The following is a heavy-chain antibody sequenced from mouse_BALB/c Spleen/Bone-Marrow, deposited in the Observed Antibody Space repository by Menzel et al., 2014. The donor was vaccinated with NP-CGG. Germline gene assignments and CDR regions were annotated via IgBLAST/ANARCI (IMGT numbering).Heavy chain of an antibody. D-gene: IGHD1-1*01. CDR1: GYAFTNYL. CDR2: INPGSRST. CDR3: ARRTTGVAPFDY. J-gene: IGHJ2*01. Sequence: QVQLQQSGAELARPGTSVKVSCKASGYAFTNYLIEWVKQRPGQGLEWIGVINPGSRSTNYNEKFKGKATLTADKSSSTAYMQLSSLTADDSAVDFCARRTTGVAPFDYWGQGTTLTVSS. V-gene: IGHV1-54*01.